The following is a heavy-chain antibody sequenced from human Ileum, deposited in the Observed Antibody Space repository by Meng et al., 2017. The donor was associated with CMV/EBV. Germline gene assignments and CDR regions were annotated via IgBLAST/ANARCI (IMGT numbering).Heavy chain of an antibody. D-gene: IGHD2/OR15-2a*01. Sequence: VQLLVSGGGLGQPGGSLRLSCGASGFTFDTYAMGWVRQAPGKCLDWVSAISGSGGTTYYADSVKGRFTISRDNSKNTLYLQMNSLRAEDTAVYYCAKALGIDFSDFDYWGRGTLVTVSS. V-gene: IGHV3-23*01. J-gene: IGHJ4*02. CDR3: AKALGIDFSDFDY. CDR2: ISGSGGTT. CDR1: GFTFDTYA.